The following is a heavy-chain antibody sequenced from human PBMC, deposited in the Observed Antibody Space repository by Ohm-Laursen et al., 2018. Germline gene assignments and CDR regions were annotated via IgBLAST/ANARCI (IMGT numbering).Heavy chain of an antibody. CDR2: IWYDGSNK. CDR3: AREETYYDFWSGYWGGSDNWFDP. CDR1: GFTFSSYG. D-gene: IGHD3-3*01. V-gene: IGHV3-33*01. J-gene: IGHJ5*02. Sequence: SLRLSCTASGFTFSSYGMHWVRQAPGKGLAWVGVIWYDGSNKYYADSVKGRFTISRDNSKNTLYLQMNSLRAEDTAVYYCAREETYYDFWSGYWGGSDNWFDPWGQGTLVTVSS.